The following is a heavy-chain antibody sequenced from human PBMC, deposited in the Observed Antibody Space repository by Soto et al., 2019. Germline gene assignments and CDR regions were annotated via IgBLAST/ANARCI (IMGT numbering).Heavy chain of an antibody. CDR2: INADGSTI. Sequence: PGGSLRLACAASGFNFGPFWMHWVRQAPGKGLVWVSHINADGSTIVYADSVKGRFTISRDNAKNTLYLQMNSLRVEDTAVYYCGRDRGYPGSFNIWGQGKRVTVSS. CDR3: GRDRGYPGSFNI. CDR1: GFNFGPFW. V-gene: IGHV3-74*01. D-gene: IGHD3-10*01. J-gene: IGHJ3*02.